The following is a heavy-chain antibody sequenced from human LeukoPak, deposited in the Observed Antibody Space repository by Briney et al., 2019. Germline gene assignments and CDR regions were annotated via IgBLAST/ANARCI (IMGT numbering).Heavy chain of an antibody. V-gene: IGHV3-48*03. CDR2: ISSSGSTI. D-gene: IGHD3-22*01. Sequence: GGSLRLSCAASGFTFSRYEMNWVRQAPGKGLEWVSYISSSGSTIYYADSVKGRFTISRDNAKNSLYLQMNSLRAEDTAVYYCARGTIVVVIKGAFDIWGQGTMVTVSS. CDR3: ARGTIVVVIKGAFDI. CDR1: GFTFSRYE. J-gene: IGHJ3*02.